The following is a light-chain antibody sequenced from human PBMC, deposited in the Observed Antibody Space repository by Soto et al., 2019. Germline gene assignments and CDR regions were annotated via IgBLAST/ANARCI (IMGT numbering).Light chain of an antibody. J-gene: IGLJ1*01. CDR3: SSYAGSNNLGV. CDR1: SSDVGGYNY. CDR2: EVS. V-gene: IGLV2-8*01. Sequence: ALNQPPSASGSTGQSVTISCTRTSSDVGGYNYVSWYQQHPGKAPKLMIYEVSKRPSGVPDRFSDSKSGNTASLTVSGLQAEDEADYYCSSYAGSNNLGVFGTGTKVTVL.